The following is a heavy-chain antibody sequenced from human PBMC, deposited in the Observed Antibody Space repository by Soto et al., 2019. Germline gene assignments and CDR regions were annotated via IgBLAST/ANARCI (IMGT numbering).Heavy chain of an antibody. CDR3: ARDVTTSGRHPPEST. D-gene: IGHD6-19*01. CDR1: GDSVSSSNYY. Sequence: SETLSLTCTVSGDSVSSSNYYWSWIRQSPVKGLEWIGYIFYSGSTNYNPSLKSRVTISVDTSKNQFSLNLRSVTAADTAVYYCARDVTTSGRHPPESTWGQGTLVTVSS. J-gene: IGHJ5*02. CDR2: IFYSGST. V-gene: IGHV4-61*01.